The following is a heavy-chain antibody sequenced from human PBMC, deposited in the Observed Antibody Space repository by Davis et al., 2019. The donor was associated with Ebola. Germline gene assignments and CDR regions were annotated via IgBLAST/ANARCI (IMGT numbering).Heavy chain of an antibody. J-gene: IGHJ5*02. CDR1: GYTFTSYD. Sequence: ASVKVSCKASGYTFTSYDINWVRQATGQGLEWMGWMNPNSGNTGYAQKFQGRVTMTRNTSISTAYMELSSLRSEDTAVYYCARGGITMVQGVIIDNWFDPWGQGTLVTVSS. D-gene: IGHD3-10*01. V-gene: IGHV1-8*01. CDR3: ARGGITMVQGVIIDNWFDP. CDR2: MNPNSGNT.